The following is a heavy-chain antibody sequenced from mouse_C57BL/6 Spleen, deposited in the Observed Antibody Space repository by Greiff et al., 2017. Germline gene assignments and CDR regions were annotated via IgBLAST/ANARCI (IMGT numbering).Heavy chain of an antibody. CDR1: GFTFSDYG. CDR2: ISSGSSTI. V-gene: IGHV5-17*01. J-gene: IGHJ2*01. Sequence: EVKLQESGGGLVKPGGSLKLSCAASGFTFSDYGMHWVRQAPEKGLEWVAYISSGSSTIYYADTVKGRFTISRDNAKNTLFLQMTSLRSEDTAMYYCARNYDYDSYYFDYWGQGTTLTVSS. CDR3: ARNYDYDSYYFDY. D-gene: IGHD2-4*01.